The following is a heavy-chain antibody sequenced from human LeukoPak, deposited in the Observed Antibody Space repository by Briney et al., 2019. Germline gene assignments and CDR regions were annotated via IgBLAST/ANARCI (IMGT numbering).Heavy chain of an antibody. Sequence: PGGSLRLSCAASGFTFSSYSMTWVRQAPGKGLEWVSSISSSSSYIYYADSVKGRFTISRDNAKNSLYLQMNSLRAEDTAVYYCASDKLVVVTGLFDYWGQGTLVTVSS. CDR1: GFTFSSYS. J-gene: IGHJ4*02. D-gene: IGHD2-21*02. CDR3: ASDKLVVVTGLFDY. CDR2: ISSSSSYI. V-gene: IGHV3-21*01.